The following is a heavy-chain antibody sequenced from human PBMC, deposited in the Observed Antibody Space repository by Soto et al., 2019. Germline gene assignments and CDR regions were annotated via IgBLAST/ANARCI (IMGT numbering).Heavy chain of an antibody. CDR2: IYYSGNT. Sequence: SETLSLTCTVSGGSINSGDYYWSWIRQPPGKGLEWIGCIYYSGNTYHNPSLKSRINISLDTSKNQFSLRLSSVTAADTAVYYCATVPTYYYDRSGHANAFDMWGQGTMVTVS. V-gene: IGHV4-30-4*01. CDR3: ATVPTYYYDRSGHANAFDM. D-gene: IGHD3-22*01. J-gene: IGHJ3*02. CDR1: GGSINSGDYY.